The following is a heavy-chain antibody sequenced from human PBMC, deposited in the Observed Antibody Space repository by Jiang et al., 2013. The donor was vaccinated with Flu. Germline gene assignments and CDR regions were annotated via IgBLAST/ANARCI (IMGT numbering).Heavy chain of an antibody. D-gene: IGHD3-3*01. J-gene: IGHJ4*02. Sequence: QSGSELKKPGDSVKISCKASGYIFTDYAMNWVRQAPGQGLQWMGWTSTKTGNPRYAQAFTGRFVQSLDTSVSTAFXEIGNLKTEDTAIYYCVTSTSFWGQGTLVTVSS. CDR1: GYIFTDYA. CDR3: VTSTSF. CDR2: TSTKTGNP. V-gene: IGHV7-4-1*01.